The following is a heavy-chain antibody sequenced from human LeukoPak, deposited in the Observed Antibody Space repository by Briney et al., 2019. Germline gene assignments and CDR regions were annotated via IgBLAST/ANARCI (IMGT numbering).Heavy chain of an antibody. CDR2: ISAYNGNT. J-gene: IGHJ4*02. CDR1: GYTFNRYG. V-gene: IGHV1-18*01. Sequence: ASVKVSCKASGYTFNRYGISWVRQAPGQGFEWMGWISAYNGNTNNAQKLQGRVTLTTDTSTSTAYMELRSLRSDDTAVYYCARVGSSGWCFDYWGQGTLVTVSS. D-gene: IGHD6-19*01. CDR3: ARVGSSGWCFDY.